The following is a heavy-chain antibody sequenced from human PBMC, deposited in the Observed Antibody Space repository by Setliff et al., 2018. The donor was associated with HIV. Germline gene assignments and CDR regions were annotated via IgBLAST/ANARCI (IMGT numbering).Heavy chain of an antibody. D-gene: IGHD2-21*01. V-gene: IGHV3-53*01. CDR2: IYPVPNT. CDR1: GFAVESTH. Sequence: SLRLSCAVSGFAVESTHMSWVRQVPGKGLEWLSVIYPVPNTHYADSVKGRFTIFGDRRKNTLFLQMNNVRVNDTAIYYCARGDFDLWGRGTLVTVSP. J-gene: IGHJ2*01. CDR3: ARGDFDL.